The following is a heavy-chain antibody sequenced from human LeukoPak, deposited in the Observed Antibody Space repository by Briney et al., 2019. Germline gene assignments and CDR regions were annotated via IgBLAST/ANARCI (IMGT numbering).Heavy chain of an antibody. Sequence: GGSLRLSCAASGFTFSTYDMHWVRQAPGKGLEWVSDISSSGSTVYYADSVKGRFTTSRDNAKNFLYLQMHSLRAEDTAVYYCSLLAVASPQDYWGQGTLVTVSS. CDR1: GFTFSTYD. V-gene: IGHV3-48*03. CDR2: ISSSGSTV. D-gene: IGHD6-19*01. J-gene: IGHJ4*02. CDR3: SLLAVASPQDY.